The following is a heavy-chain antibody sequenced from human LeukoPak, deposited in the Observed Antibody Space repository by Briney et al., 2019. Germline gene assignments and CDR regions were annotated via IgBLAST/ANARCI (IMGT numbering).Heavy chain of an antibody. CDR2: ISSSSSYI. J-gene: IGHJ4*02. CDR1: GFTFSSYS. Sequence: GGSLRLSYAASGFTFSSYSMNWVRLAPGKGLEWVSCISSSSSYIYYADSVKGRFTISRDNAKNSLYLQMNSLRAEDTAVYYCARDRNPPLGVATPLDYWGQGTLVTVSS. D-gene: IGHD5-12*01. V-gene: IGHV3-21*01. CDR3: ARDRNPPLGVATPLDY.